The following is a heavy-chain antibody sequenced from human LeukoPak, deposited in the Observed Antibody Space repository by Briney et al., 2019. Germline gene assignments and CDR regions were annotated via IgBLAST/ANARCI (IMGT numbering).Heavy chain of an antibody. CDR2: IYHSVGT. D-gene: IGHD4-17*01. J-gene: IGHJ3*02. CDR3: ARGANTLTSNAFDI. Sequence: SETLSLTCALSGGSISSGSYYWSWVRQHPGKGLEWIGYIYHSVGTYYNPSLKSRVSISVDTSKNQFSLKLSSVTAADTAMYYCARGANTLTSNAFDIWGQGTMVTVSS. V-gene: IGHV4-31*11. CDR1: GGSISSGSYY.